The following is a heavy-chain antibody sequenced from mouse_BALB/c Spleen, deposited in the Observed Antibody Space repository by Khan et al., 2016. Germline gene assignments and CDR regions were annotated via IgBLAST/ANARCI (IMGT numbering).Heavy chain of an antibody. V-gene: IGHV1-9*01. D-gene: IGHD2-14*01. CDR2: ILHGSGST. CDR3: AGGNYRAWFAY. Sequence: QVQLKESGAELMKPGASVQISCKATGYTFSSYWIEWVKQRPGHGLEWIGEILHGSGSTNYNEKFKDKATFTADTSSNTAYMQPSSLTSEDSAVYYCAGGNYRAWFAYWGQVTLVTVSA. J-gene: IGHJ3*01. CDR1: GYTFSSYW.